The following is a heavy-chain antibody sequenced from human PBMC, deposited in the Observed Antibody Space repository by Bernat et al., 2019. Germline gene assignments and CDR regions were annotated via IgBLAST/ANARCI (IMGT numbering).Heavy chain of an antibody. V-gene: IGHV4-59*01. CDR2: VYYSGST. D-gene: IGHD6-6*01. J-gene: IGHJ3*02. Sequence: QVQLQESGPGLVKPSETLSLTCTVSGGSISTYYWTWIRQPPGKGLEWIGYVYYSGSTNYNPSVKSRVSMSLDTSKNQFSLRLSSVTAADTAVYYCARRVAARPVYAFDIWGQGTMVTVSS. CDR1: GGSISTYY. CDR3: ARRVAARPVYAFDI.